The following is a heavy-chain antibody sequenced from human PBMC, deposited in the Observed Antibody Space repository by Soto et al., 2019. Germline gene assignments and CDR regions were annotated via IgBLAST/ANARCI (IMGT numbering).Heavy chain of an antibody. Sequence: RLSFGAADFSLSPYWMHWVRQVTGRGLEGVARLSSDGFGAAYADSVKGRFFISRDIARNTLSLQMNSLRADDTAVYYCARDLGGHDYWGRISSVTFSS. J-gene: IGHJ4*02. V-gene: IGHV3-74*03. CDR1: DFSLSPYW. CDR3: ARDLGGHDY. D-gene: IGHD3-16*01. CDR2: LSSDGFGA.